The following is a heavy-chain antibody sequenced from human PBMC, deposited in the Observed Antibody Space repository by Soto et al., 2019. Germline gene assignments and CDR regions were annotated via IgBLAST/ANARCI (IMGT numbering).Heavy chain of an antibody. J-gene: IGHJ4*02. D-gene: IGHD4-17*01. Sequence: QVQLQESGPGLVKPSETLSLTCTVSGGSISSYYWSWIRQPPGKGLEWIGYIYYSGSTNDNPSLKSRVTIQVDTAKNHFSLKVSSVTAADTAVYYCARRYGRYFDYWGQGTLVTVSS. CDR3: ARRYGRYFDY. V-gene: IGHV4-59*08. CDR1: GGSISSYY. CDR2: IYYSGST.